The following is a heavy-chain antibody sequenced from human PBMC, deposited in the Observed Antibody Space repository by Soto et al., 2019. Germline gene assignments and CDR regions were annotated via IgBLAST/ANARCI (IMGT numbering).Heavy chain of an antibody. V-gene: IGHV1-46*01. CDR1: GYTFSGYR. CDR3: ARDGPHRRIDY. J-gene: IGHJ4*02. CDR2: INPSGGAT. Sequence: QVQLAQSGAEVKKPGASVKVSCKASGYTFSGYRIHWVRQAPGQGLEWMGIINPSGGATTYAQKFQGIVTMTRDTSTSTVYMDLSSLTAEDTAVYYCARDGPHRRIDYWGQGTLVTVSS.